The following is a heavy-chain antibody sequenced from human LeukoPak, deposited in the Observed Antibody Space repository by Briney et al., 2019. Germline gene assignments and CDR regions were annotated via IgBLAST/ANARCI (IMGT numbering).Heavy chain of an antibody. CDR2: IYYSGSTSGSTT. CDR3: ASGGADSGSLFDY. CDR1: GGSISSGDHY. Sequence: SETLSLTCTVSGGSISSGDHYWSWIRQPPGKGLEWIGYIYYSGSTSGSTTYYNPSLKSRVTVSVDTSKNQFSLKLSSVTAADTAVYYCASGGADSGSLFDYWGQGTLVTVPS. D-gene: IGHD5-12*01. V-gene: IGHV4-30-4*01. J-gene: IGHJ4*02.